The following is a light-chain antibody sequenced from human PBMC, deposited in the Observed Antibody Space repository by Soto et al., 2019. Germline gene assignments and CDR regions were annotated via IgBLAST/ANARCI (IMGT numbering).Light chain of an antibody. CDR2: GAS. V-gene: IGKV3-20*01. CDR3: QQYGSSPRYT. Sequence: EVVLTQSPGTLSLSPGERATLSCRASQSVSNNYLAWYQHRPGQAPRLLIYGASNRATGIPDRFSGSGSGTGFTLTISRLEPEDFAVYYCQQYGSSPRYTFGQGTKLEIK. J-gene: IGKJ2*01. CDR1: QSVSNNY.